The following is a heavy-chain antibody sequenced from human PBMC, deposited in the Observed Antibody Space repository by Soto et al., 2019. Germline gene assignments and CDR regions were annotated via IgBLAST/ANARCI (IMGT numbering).Heavy chain of an antibody. CDR1: GYTFTNYA. J-gene: IGHJ4*02. Sequence: ASVKVSCKASGYTFTNYAIHWVRQAPGQSLEWMGWINRDNGNTNYAQNFQGRVTITTDTSANTAYMELRSLRSDDTAVYYCARGFGDSNGYSDYWGQGTLVSVSS. CDR2: INRDNGNT. V-gene: IGHV1-3*01. D-gene: IGHD3-22*01. CDR3: ARGFGDSNGYSDY.